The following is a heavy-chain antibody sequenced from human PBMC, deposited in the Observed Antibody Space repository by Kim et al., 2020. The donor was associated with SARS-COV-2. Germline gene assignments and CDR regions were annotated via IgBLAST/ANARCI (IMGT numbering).Heavy chain of an antibody. J-gene: IGHJ1*01. D-gene: IGHD2-15*01. V-gene: IGHV3-30*18. CDR1: GFSFSGYA. Sequence: GGSLRLSCAASGFSFSGYAMCWVRQAPGKGLESVAVISHDGSTMYYADSVKGRFTISRDNSKNTLFLQMNSLRAEDTAVYYCAQGFCSGGSCYRTQWGQG. CDR3: AQGFCSGGSCYRTQ. CDR2: ISHDGSTM.